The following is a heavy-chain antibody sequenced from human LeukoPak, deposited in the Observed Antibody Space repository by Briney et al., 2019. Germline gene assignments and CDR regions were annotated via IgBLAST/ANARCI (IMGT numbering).Heavy chain of an antibody. CDR3: AKGGYYDSSGSYRWYFDH. J-gene: IGHJ4*02. CDR1: GFTFSSYD. V-gene: IGHV3-23*01. Sequence: TGGSLRLSCAASGFTFSSYDMSWVRQAPGKGVEWVSAISGSGDSTYYADSVKGRFTISRDDSKNTLYLQMNSLRAEDTAVYYCAKGGYYDSSGSYRWYFDHWGQGTLVTVSS. CDR2: ISGSGDST. D-gene: IGHD3-22*01.